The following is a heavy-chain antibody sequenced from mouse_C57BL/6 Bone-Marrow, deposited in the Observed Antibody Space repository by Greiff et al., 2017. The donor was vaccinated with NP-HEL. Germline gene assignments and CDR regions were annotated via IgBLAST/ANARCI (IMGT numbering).Heavy chain of an antibody. CDR2: IDPENGDT. D-gene: IGHD1-1*01. Sequence: EVQLQQSGAELVRPGASVKLSCTASGFNIKDDYMHWVKQRPEQGLEWIGWIDPENGDTEYASKFQGQATITADTSSNTAYLQLSSLTSEDTAVYYCTTGLLYYYGSSYFDYWGQGTTLTVSS. CDR3: TTGLLYYYGSSYFDY. CDR1: GFNIKDDY. V-gene: IGHV14-4*01. J-gene: IGHJ2*01.